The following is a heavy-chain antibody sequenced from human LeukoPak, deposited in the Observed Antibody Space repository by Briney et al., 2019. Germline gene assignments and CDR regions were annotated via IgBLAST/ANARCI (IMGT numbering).Heavy chain of an antibody. J-gene: IGHJ5*02. CDR3: ATADWTGSGATTPSPRGWFDP. V-gene: IGHV1-8*01. Sequence: ASVKVSCKASGYTFTSYDINWVRQATGQGLEWMGWMNPSSGNTGYAQKFQGRVTMTEDTSTDTAYMELSSLRSEDTAVYYCATADWTGSGATTPSPRGWFDPWGQGTLVTVSS. CDR2: MNPSSGNT. D-gene: IGHD1-26*01. CDR1: GYTFTSYD.